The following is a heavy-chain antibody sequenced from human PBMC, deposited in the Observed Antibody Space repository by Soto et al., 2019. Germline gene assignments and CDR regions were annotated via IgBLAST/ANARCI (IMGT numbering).Heavy chain of an antibody. V-gene: IGHV3-30*18. D-gene: IGHD5-18*01. J-gene: IGHJ4*02. CDR2: ISNDGTTK. CDR1: GLTFSIYG. CDR3: AKDREDTAMIFDH. Sequence: QVQLVESGGGVVQPGRSLRLSCAASGLTFSIYGMHWVRQAPGKGLEWLAVISNDGTTKYFADSVRGRFTTSRDNSMNTLYLQMNSLRPEDTGVYYCAKDREDTAMIFDHRGQGTLVTVSS.